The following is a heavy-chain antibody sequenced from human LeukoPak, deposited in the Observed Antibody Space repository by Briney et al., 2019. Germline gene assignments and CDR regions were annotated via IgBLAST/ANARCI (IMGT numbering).Heavy chain of an antibody. J-gene: IGHJ5*02. V-gene: IGHV1-2*02. CDR3: ATNTLFGVAESNWFDP. CDR2: INPNSGGT. D-gene: IGHD3-3*01. CDR1: GYTFTGYY. Sequence: ASVKVSCKASGYTFTGYYMHWVRQAPGQGLEWMGWINPNSGGTNYAQKFQGRVTMTRDTSISTAYMELSRLRSDDTAVYYCATNTLFGVAESNWFDPWGQGTLVTVSS.